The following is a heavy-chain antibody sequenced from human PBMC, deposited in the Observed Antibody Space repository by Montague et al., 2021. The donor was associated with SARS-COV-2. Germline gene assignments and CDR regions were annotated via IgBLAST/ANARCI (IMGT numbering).Heavy chain of an antibody. J-gene: IGHJ6*02. D-gene: IGHD3-3*01. CDR2: INHSGST. V-gene: IGHV4-34*01. CDR3: ARIRCITIFGVVITPYYYGMDV. CDR1: GGSFSGYY. Sequence: SETLSLTCAVYGGSFSGYYWSWIRQPPGKGLEWIGEINHSGSTNYNPSLKSRVTISVDTSKNQFSLKLSSVTAAATAVYYCARIRCITIFGVVITPYYYGMDVWGQGTLVTVSS.